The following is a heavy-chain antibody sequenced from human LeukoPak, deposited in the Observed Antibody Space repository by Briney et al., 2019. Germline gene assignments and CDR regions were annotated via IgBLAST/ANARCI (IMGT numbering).Heavy chain of an antibody. CDR1: GYIFTSYV. CDR3: ARGDYETHGYQTR. Sequence: ASVKVSCKASGYIFTSYVLHWVRQAPGQGLEWMGWINTNTGNPTYAQGFTGRFVFSLDTSVSTAYLQISSLKADDTAMYYCARGDYETHGYQTRWGQGTLVTVSS. CDR2: INTNTGNP. D-gene: IGHD3-22*01. J-gene: IGHJ4*02. V-gene: IGHV7-4-1*02.